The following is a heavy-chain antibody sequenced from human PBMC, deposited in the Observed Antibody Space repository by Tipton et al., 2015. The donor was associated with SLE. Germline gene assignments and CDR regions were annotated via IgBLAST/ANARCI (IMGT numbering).Heavy chain of an antibody. CDR3: AREGVSSPDY. CDR2: ISSSSYTI. D-gene: IGHD6-13*01. Sequence: SLRLSCAASGFTFSSYEMNWVRQAPGKGLEWVSYISSSSYTIYYADSVKGRFTISRDNAKNSLYLQMNSLRAEDTALYYCAREGVSSPDYWGQGTLATVSS. CDR1: GFTFSSYE. V-gene: IGHV3-48*03. J-gene: IGHJ4*02.